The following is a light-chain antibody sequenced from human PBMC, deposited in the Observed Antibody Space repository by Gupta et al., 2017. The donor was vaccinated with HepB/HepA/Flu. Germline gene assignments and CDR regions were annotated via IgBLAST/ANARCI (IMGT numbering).Light chain of an antibody. CDR2: GAF. Sequence: EVVMTQSQVSLSVSPGERATLSCRASQSVDTNLAWYQQKPGQAPRLLIYGAFHRATGVPARFSGSGSGTDFTLTISSLQSEDFAVYYCQHYNELPLTFGGGTKVDIK. J-gene: IGKJ4*01. CDR1: QSVDTN. CDR3: QHYNELPLT. V-gene: IGKV3-15*01.